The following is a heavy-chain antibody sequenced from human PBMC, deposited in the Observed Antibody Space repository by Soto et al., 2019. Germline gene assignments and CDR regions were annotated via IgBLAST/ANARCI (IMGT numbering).Heavy chain of an antibody. CDR2: IYPGDSDT. D-gene: IGHD6-19*01. Sequence: GEALKISCQGSGNSFTFCFIGWVRQMPGKGLEWMGLIYPGDSDTRYSPSFQGQVTISADKSISTAFLQWSSLKASDTAMYYCARRPQYSSGWYFDYWGQGTLVTVSS. J-gene: IGHJ4*02. CDR3: ARRPQYSSGWYFDY. CDR1: GNSFTFCF. V-gene: IGHV5-51*01.